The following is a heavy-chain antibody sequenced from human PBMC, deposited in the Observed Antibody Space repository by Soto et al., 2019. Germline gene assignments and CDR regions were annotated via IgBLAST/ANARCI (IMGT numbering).Heavy chain of an antibody. CDR2: IYPGDSET. CDR1: GYTFSNFW. V-gene: IGHV5-51*01. CDR3: ARSPRSSPYFDY. J-gene: IGHJ4*02. D-gene: IGHD6-13*01. Sequence: PGESLKISCQCSGYTFSNFWIAWVRQLPGKGLEYMGIIYPGDSETRYSPSFHGKVTISADRSIGTAYLQWSSLKASDSAFYFCARSPRSSPYFDYWGQGALVTAPQ.